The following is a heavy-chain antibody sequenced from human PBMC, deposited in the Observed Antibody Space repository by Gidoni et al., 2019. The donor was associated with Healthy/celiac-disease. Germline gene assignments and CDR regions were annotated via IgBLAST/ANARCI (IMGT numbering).Heavy chain of an antibody. J-gene: IGHJ4*02. Sequence: QVQLVESGGGVVQPGRSLRLSCAASGFTFSSYGMHWVRQAPGKGLEWVAVIWYDGSNKYYADSVKGRFTISRDNSKNTLYLQMNSLRAEDTAVYYCARDGGILYYYFDYWGQGTLVTVSS. CDR2: IWYDGSNK. D-gene: IGHD2-8*01. CDR1: GFTFSSYG. CDR3: ARDGGILYYYFDY. V-gene: IGHV3-33*01.